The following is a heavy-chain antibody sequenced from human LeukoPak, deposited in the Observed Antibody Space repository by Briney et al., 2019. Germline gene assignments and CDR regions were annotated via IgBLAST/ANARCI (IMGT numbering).Heavy chain of an antibody. CDR2: IRFGGTTK. Sequence: GGSLRLSCAVSRFNFSSYGMHWVRQAPGKGLEWVAVIRFGGTTKNYADSVKGRFTFSRVSSKNPLHLQMSRLSTGDTAEYFCTCTHGSPPVWGQGTLVTVSS. CDR1: RFNFSSYG. V-gene: IGHV3-30*02. J-gene: IGHJ4*02. D-gene: IGHD5-24*01. CDR3: TCTHGSPPV.